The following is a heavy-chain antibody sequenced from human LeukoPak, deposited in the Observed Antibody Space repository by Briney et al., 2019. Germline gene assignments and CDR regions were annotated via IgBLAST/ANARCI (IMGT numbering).Heavy chain of an antibody. D-gene: IGHD6-19*01. CDR1: GFTFSSYG. V-gene: IGHV3-48*01. CDR3: AREHTPFGSGCTAAY. Sequence: PGGSLRPSCAASGFTFSSYGMNWVRQAPGKGLEWISYISPSSSTIYYADSGKGRFTISRDNAKNSLYLQMHSLRAEDTAVYYCAREHTPFGSGCTAAYWGQGTLVTVSS. J-gene: IGHJ4*02. CDR2: ISPSSSTI.